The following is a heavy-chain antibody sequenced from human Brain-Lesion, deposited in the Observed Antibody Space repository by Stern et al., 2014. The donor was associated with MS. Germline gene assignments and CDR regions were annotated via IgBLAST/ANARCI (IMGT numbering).Heavy chain of an antibody. D-gene: IGHD2-15*01. V-gene: IGHV4-39*01. CDR3: AGEEDIRYCSGGSCTGNWFDP. CDR1: GGSVSSTSYA. Sequence: VQLVESGPGLVKPSETLSLTCTVAGGSVSSTSYAWAWIRQPPGKGLGWIGTIYYSGNTYYSPSPKSRLTIYLDTSKNQFSLQLGFVTAADTAVYYCAGEEDIRYCSGGSCTGNWFDPWGQGTLVTVSS. CDR2: IYYSGNT. J-gene: IGHJ5*02.